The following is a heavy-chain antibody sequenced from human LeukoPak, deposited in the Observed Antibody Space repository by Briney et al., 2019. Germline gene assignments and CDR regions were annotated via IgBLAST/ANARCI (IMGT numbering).Heavy chain of an antibody. CDR1: GGSISSINW. Sequence: PSGTLSLTCAVSGGSISSINWWSWVRQPPGKGLEWIGEIYHSGSTNYNPSLKSRVTISVDKSKNQFSLKLSSVTAADTAVYYCAISFIITFGGVIGDVDYWGQGTLVTVSS. V-gene: IGHV4-4*02. J-gene: IGHJ4*02. D-gene: IGHD3-16*02. CDR2: IYHSGST. CDR3: AISFIITFGGVIGDVDY.